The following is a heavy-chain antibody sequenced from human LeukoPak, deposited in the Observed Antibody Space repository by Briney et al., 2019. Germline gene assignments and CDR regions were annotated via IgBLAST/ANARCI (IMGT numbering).Heavy chain of an antibody. CDR2: FYPEDGET. CDR3: ATFTPDIVVVPAAAPGAFDI. Sequence: ASVKVSRKVSGYTLTELSMHWVRQAPGKGLEWMGGFYPEDGETIYAQKFQGRVTMTKDTSTDTAYMELSSLRSEDTAVYYCATFTPDIVVVPAAAPGAFDIWGQGTMVTVSS. V-gene: IGHV1-24*01. D-gene: IGHD2-2*01. J-gene: IGHJ3*02. CDR1: GYTLTELS.